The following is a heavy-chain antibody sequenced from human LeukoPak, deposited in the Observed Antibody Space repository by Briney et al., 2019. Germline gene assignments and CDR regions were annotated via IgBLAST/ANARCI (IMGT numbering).Heavy chain of an antibody. Sequence: ASVKVSCKASGYPLTGNYIHWVRQAPGQGLELMGWINPNSGGTNYAQKFQGRVTMTRDTSISTDYMELSRLRSDDTAVYYCARDGKYKVLGILGHYYYYGMDVWGQGTTVTVSS. CDR3: ARDGKYKVLGILGHYYYYGMDV. D-gene: IGHD7-27*01. CDR1: GYPLTGNY. J-gene: IGHJ6*02. V-gene: IGHV1-2*02. CDR2: INPNSGGT.